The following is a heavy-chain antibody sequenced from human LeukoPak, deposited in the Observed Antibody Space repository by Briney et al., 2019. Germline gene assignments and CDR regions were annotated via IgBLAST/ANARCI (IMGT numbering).Heavy chain of an antibody. Sequence: GGSLRLSCAASGFTFSSYSMNWVRQAPGKGLEWVSSIRSGSTYIYYADSVKGRFTISRDNAKNSVYLQMNSLRAEDTAVYYCARLVSGDGYNIIDYWGQGTLVTVSS. V-gene: IGHV3-21*01. CDR2: IRSGSTYI. CDR3: ARLVSGDGYNIIDY. D-gene: IGHD5-24*01. J-gene: IGHJ4*02. CDR1: GFTFSSYS.